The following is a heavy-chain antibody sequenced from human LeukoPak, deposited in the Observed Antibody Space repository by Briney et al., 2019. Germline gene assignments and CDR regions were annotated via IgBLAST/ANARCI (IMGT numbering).Heavy chain of an antibody. CDR1: GFTFTTYT. CDR3: ARVAGVAKLDY. J-gene: IGHJ4*02. Sequence: PGGSLRLSCAASGFTFTTYTMNWVRQAPGKGLEWVSSISSSGNYMYYADSVKGRFTTSRDNAKNSLYLQINSLRAEDTALYYCARVAGVAKLDYWGQGTLVTVSS. CDR2: ISSSGNYM. V-gene: IGHV3-21*01.